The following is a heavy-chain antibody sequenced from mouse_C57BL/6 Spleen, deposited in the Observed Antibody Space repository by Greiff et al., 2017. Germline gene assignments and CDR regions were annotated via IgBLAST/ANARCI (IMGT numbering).Heavy chain of an antibody. D-gene: IGHD1-1*01. CDR2: ISSGSSTI. Sequence: EVHLVESGGGLVKPGGSLKLSCAASGFTFSDYGMHWVRQAPETGLEWVAYISSGSSTIYYADTVKGRFTISRDNAKNTLFLQMTSLRSEDTAMYYCATGDYYGSSPSYWYFDVWGTGTTVTVSS. V-gene: IGHV5-17*01. J-gene: IGHJ1*03. CDR3: ATGDYYGSSPSYWYFDV. CDR1: GFTFSDYG.